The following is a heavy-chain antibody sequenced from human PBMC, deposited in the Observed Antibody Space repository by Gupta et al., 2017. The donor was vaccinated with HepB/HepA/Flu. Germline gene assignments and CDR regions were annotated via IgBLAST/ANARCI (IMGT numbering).Heavy chain of an antibody. Sequence: LQLQESGPGLVKPSETLSLTCTVSGGPISSSSYYWGWVRQPPGKGLEWIGSIDYTENTYYNPSLKSRVTISIDTSKNRFARKRSSVTAADKAVYFCAKRDYDHYRYGMDGWGQGTTVTVSS. J-gene: IGHJ6*02. V-gene: IGHV4-39*01. CDR1: GGPISSSSYY. CDR3: AKRDYDHYRYGMDG. CDR2: IDYTENT. D-gene: IGHD3-22*01.